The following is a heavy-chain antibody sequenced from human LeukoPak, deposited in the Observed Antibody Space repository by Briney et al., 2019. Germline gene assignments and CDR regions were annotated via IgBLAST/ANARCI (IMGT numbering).Heavy chain of an antibody. CDR1: GFTFSSYW. CDR3: ARVFCGGGICYHVYFDY. Sequence: GGSLRLSCAASGFTFSSYWMSWVRQAPGRGLEWVANIKQDGSETYYVDSLKGRFTISRDNTNKSLYLQMNSLRAEDTAIYYCARVFCGGGICYHVYFDYWGQGTLVTVSS. J-gene: IGHJ4*02. D-gene: IGHD2-15*01. V-gene: IGHV3-7*05. CDR2: IKQDGSET.